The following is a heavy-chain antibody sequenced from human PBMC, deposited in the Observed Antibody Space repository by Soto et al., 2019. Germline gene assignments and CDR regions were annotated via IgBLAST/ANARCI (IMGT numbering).Heavy chain of an antibody. V-gene: IGHV1-18*01. Sequence: QVHLVQSGAEVKKPGASVKVSCKASGYTFTSYGITWVRQAPGQGLEWMGWISAHNGNTDYAQKLQGRVIVTRDTSKSTAYRELRSLISDDPAVYYCARGRYGDYWGQGALVTVSS. J-gene: IGHJ4*02. CDR3: ARGRYGDY. D-gene: IGHD1-1*01. CDR1: GYTFTSYG. CDR2: ISAHNGNT.